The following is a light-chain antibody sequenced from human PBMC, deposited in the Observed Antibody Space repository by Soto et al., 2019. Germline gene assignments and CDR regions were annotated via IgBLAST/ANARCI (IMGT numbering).Light chain of an antibody. CDR2: AVS. V-gene: IGKV1-39*01. Sequence: IQMTQSPSYLSASVGDRVTITCRSSQNISRFLNWYQQKQGKAPNLVIYAVSSLQTGDPSRFTGSGSGTDFTLTISSLQPADFATYFCQQSYNPPPAFGQGTKVDIK. CDR1: QNISRF. J-gene: IGKJ1*01. CDR3: QQSYNPPPA.